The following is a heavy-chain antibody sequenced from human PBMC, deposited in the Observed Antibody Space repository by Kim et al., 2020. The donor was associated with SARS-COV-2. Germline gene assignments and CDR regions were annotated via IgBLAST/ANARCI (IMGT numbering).Heavy chain of an antibody. CDR2: IYYSGST. CDR3: ARGFDY. V-gene: IGHV4-59*13. J-gene: IGHJ4*02. CDR1: GCSISSYY. Sequence: SETLSLTCTVSGCSISSYYWSWIRQPPGKGLEWIGYIYYSGSTNYNPSLKSRVTISVDTSKNQFSLQLSSVTAADTTVYYCARGFDYSGQGTLVTVSS.